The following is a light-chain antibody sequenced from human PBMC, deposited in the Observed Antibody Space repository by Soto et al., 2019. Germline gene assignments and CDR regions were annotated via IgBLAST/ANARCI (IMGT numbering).Light chain of an antibody. J-gene: IGLJ3*02. CDR3: FSCADYSGPVV. CDR2: EVN. CDR1: SSDVGSYNY. V-gene: IGLV2-8*01. Sequence: QSALTQPPSASGSPGQSVTISCTGTSSDVGSYNYVSWYQQHPDKAPKLMIYEVNKRPSGVPDRFSGSKSGNTASLTVSGPHAEDEAEDVCFSCADYSGPVVFGGGTKVTVL.